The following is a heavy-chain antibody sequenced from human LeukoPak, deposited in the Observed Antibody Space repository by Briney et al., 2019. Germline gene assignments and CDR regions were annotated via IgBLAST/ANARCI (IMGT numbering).Heavy chain of an antibody. V-gene: IGHV4-38-2*01. CDR3: VASSGSYDSSGYYPSWFDP. Sequence: SETLSLTCAVSDYSIRIGYYWGWIRQPPGKGLEWIGSISYSGTTYYNPSLKSRVTISLGTSNNQFPLRLASVTAAATAVYYCVASSGSYDSSGYYPSWFDPWGQGTLVTVSS. CDR2: ISYSGTT. J-gene: IGHJ5*02. CDR1: DYSIRIGYY. D-gene: IGHD3-22*01.